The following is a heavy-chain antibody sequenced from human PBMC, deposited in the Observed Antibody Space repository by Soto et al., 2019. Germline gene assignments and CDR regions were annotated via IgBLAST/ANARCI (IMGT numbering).Heavy chain of an antibody. CDR2: IYYSGST. V-gene: IGHV4-59*01. CDR3: ARWMAGGHDYYYYYMDV. J-gene: IGHJ6*03. Sequence: SETLSLTCTVSGGSSSSYYWSWIRQPPGKGLEWIGYIYYSGSTNYNPSLKSRVTISVDTSKNQFSLKLSSVTAADTAVYYCARWMAGGHDYYYYYMDVWGKGTTVTVSS. CDR1: GGSSSSYY. D-gene: IGHD2-15*01.